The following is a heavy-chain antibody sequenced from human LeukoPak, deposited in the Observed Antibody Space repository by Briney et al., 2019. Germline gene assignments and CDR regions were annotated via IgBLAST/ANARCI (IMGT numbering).Heavy chain of an antibody. J-gene: IGHJ3*02. Sequence: ASVKVSCKASGYTFTGYYMHWVRQAPGQGLEWMGWINPNSGGTNYAQKFQGRVTMTRGTSISTAYMELSRLRSDDTAVYYCARVAGWGSSRVFDIGGQGKMVTVSS. CDR3: ARVAGWGSSRVFDI. CDR2: INPNSGGT. CDR1: GYTFTGYY. V-gene: IGHV1-2*02. D-gene: IGHD3-16*01.